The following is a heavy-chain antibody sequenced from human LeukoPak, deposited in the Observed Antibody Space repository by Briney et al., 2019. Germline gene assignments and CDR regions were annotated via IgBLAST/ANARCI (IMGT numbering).Heavy chain of an antibody. J-gene: IGHJ6*04. CDR1: GGTFSSYA. Sequence: SVKVSCKASGGTFSSYAISWVRQAPGQGLEWMGGIIPIFGTANYAQKFQGRVTITADESTSTAYMELSSLRSEDTAVYYYASTVVPAATVGDYYYYYGMDVWGKGTTVTVSS. D-gene: IGHD2-2*01. CDR2: IIPIFGTA. V-gene: IGHV1-69*13. CDR3: ASTVVPAATVGDYYYYYGMDV.